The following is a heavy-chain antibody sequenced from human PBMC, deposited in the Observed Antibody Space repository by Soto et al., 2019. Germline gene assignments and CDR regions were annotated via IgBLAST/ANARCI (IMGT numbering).Heavy chain of an antibody. J-gene: IGHJ4*02. D-gene: IGHD2-15*01. CDR2: IKQDGSEK. CDR3: ARELGYCSGGRCANYSFDY. V-gene: IGHV3-7*01. CDR1: GFTFSSYW. Sequence: EVQLVESGGGLVQPGGSLRLSCAASGFTFSSYWMSWVRQAPGKGLEWVANIKQDGSEKYYVDSVKGRFTITRDNAKNSLYLQMNSLRAEDTAVYYCARELGYCSGGRCANYSFDYWGQGTLVSVSS.